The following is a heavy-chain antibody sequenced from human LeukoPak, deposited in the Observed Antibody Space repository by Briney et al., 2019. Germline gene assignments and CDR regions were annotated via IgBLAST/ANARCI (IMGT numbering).Heavy chain of an antibody. CDR3: ARDAVAGTMSWFDP. V-gene: IGHV1-2*02. CDR1: XXXXTGYY. CDR2: INPNSGGT. J-gene: IGHJ5*02. D-gene: IGHD6-19*01. Sequence: ASVKVSCKXXXXXXTGYYMHWVRQAPGQGLEWMGWINPNSGGTNYAQKFQGRVTMTRDTSISTAYMELSRLRSDDTAVYYCARDAVAGTMSWFDPWGQGTLVTVSS.